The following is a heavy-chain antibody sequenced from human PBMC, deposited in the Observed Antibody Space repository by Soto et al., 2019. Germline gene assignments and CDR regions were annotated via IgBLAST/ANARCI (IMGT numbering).Heavy chain of an antibody. CDR1: GGSISSGGYY. CDR3: AREARRVVDTAMVGIDY. J-gene: IGHJ4*02. D-gene: IGHD5-18*01. V-gene: IGHV4-31*03. Sequence: SETLSLTCTVSGGSISSGGYYWSWIRQHPGKGLEWIGYIYYSGSTYYNPSLKSRVTISVDTSKNQFSLKLSSVTAADTAVYYCAREARRVVDTAMVGIDYWGQGTLVTVSS. CDR2: IYYSGST.